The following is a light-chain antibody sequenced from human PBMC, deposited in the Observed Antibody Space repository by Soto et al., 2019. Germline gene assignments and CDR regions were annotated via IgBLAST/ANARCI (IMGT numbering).Light chain of an antibody. Sequence: IILTQSPGTLSLSPGERATLSCKASQTVNNNFVAWYQQRPGRASRLLVYGASARATGIPDRFSGSGAGTDFTLTSSRLEHEFLAEYYCQHHGDFPGFGGGTKV. J-gene: IGKJ4*01. CDR1: QTVNNNF. CDR2: GAS. CDR3: QHHGDFPG. V-gene: IGKV3-20*01.